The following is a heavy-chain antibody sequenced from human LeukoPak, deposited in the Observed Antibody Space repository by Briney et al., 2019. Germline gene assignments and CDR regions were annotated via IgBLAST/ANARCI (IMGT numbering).Heavy chain of an antibody. CDR3: ARDTTPYSSGWYDY. D-gene: IGHD6-19*01. CDR1: GGSFSGYY. Sequence: SDTLSLTCAVYGGSFSGYYWSWIRPPPGKGLEWIGEINHSGGTNYNPSLKSRVTISVDTSKNQFSLKLSSVTAADTAVYLCARDTTPYSSGWYDYWGQGTLVTVSS. V-gene: IGHV4-34*01. J-gene: IGHJ4*02. CDR2: INHSGGT.